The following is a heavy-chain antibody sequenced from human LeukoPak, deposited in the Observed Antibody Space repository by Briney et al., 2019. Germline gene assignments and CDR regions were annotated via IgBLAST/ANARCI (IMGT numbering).Heavy chain of an antibody. J-gene: IGHJ4*02. CDR1: GYTFTDYY. CDR2: INPKSGGR. CDR3: ARHDLGGSSPFDY. D-gene: IGHD2-15*01. Sequence: ASVKVSCKASGYTFTDYYMHWVRQAPGQGLEWMAWINPKSGGRSYAQRFQGRVTMTRDTSTSTDFMELSSLRSEDTAVYYCARHDLGGSSPFDYWGQGTLVTVSS. V-gene: IGHV1-2*02.